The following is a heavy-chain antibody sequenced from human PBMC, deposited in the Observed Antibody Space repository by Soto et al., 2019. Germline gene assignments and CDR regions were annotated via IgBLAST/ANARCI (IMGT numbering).Heavy chain of an antibody. CDR1: GFTFCGSP. J-gene: IGHJ4*02. Sequence: LSYAAPGFTFCGSPMSSFRQAKGKGLEWVGRIRSKANSYATAYAASVKGRFTISRDDSKNTAYLQMNSLKTEDTAVYFCLEVDFAVNDYGSDLWGQGTLVT. V-gene: IGHV3-73*01. CDR3: LEVDFAVNDYGSDL. CDR2: IRSKANSYAT. D-gene: IGHD3-10*01.